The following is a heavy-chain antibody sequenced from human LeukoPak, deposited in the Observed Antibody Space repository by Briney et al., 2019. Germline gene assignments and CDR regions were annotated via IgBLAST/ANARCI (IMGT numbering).Heavy chain of an antibody. CDR1: GGSISSGGYY. V-gene: IGHV4-61*02. CDR2: IYTSGST. Sequence: SETLSLTCTVSGGSISSGGYYWSWIRQPAGKGLEWIGRIYTSGSTNYNPSLKSRVTMSVDTSKNQFSLKLSSVTAADTAVYYCARDGEADAFDIWGQGTMVTVSS. J-gene: IGHJ3*02. CDR3: ARDGEADAFDI.